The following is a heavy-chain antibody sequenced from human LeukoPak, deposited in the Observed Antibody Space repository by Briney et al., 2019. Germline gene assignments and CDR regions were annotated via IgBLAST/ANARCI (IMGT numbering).Heavy chain of an antibody. Sequence: SQTLSLTCAVSGGSINSGGYSWSWIRQPPGKGLEWIGYIYHSGSTYYNPSLESRVTISVDRSKNQFSLKLSSVTAADTAVYYCARGSRWLQPFDYWGQGTLVTVSS. CDR3: ARGSRWLQPFDY. J-gene: IGHJ4*02. CDR1: GGSINSGGYS. V-gene: IGHV4-30-2*01. CDR2: IYHSGST. D-gene: IGHD5-24*01.